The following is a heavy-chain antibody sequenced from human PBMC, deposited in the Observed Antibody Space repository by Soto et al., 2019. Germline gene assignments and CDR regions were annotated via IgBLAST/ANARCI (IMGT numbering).Heavy chain of an antibody. CDR1: GLTFSTYA. D-gene: IGHD2-2*01. J-gene: IGHJ4*02. V-gene: IGHV3-23*01. Sequence: EVHVLESGGDLVQPGGSLRLSCAASGLTFSTYAMTWVRQAACKGLEWVSTISDSSSTYYADYVKGRFTISRDNSKNTLYLEMTSLRADDTAVYYCAKNKGGNYCTRTSCLYSFDYWGQGTLVTVSS. CDR2: ISDSSST. CDR3: AKNKGGNYCTRTSCLYSFDY.